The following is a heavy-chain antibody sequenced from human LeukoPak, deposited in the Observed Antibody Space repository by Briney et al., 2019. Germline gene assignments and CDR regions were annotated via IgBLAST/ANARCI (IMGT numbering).Heavy chain of an antibody. CDR2: FSYNEDNT. CDR3: ARVGDYGPFDY. J-gene: IGHJ4*02. CDR1: GFTLNRYS. V-gene: IGHV3-64*01. D-gene: IGHD4-17*01. Sequence: GGALRLSCAASGFTLNRYSMHGVRQAPGRGVEYVSAFSYNEDNTYYANSVKGRFTISRDNSKNTLYLQMGSLRAEDMAVYYCARVGDYGPFDYWGQGTLVTVSS.